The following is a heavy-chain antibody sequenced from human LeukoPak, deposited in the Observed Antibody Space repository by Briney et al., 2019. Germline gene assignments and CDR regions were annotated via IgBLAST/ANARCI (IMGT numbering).Heavy chain of an antibody. CDR3: ARVGGRWLQSRPKYAFDI. V-gene: IGHV4-39*01. J-gene: IGHJ3*02. CDR2: VYYGGNT. CDR1: GGSISRSSYY. D-gene: IGHD5-24*01. Sequence: SETLSLTCSVSGGSISRSSYYWGWIRQPPGKGPEWIGSVYYGGNTYYNPSLKSRVTISVDTSKNQFSLKLSSVTAADTAVYYCARVGGRWLQSRPKYAFDIWGQGTMVTVSS.